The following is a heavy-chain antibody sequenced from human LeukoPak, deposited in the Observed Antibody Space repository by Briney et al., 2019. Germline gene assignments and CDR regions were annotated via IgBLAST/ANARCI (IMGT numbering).Heavy chain of an antibody. V-gene: IGHV3-23*01. D-gene: IGHD1-26*01. CDR2: ISGGGGST. CDR3: AKGGKWDVTPFDY. CDR1: GFTFTSYS. Sequence: GGALRLSCAASGFTFTSYSMSWVRQAPGKGLEWVSTISGGGGSTYYADSVKGRVTISRDNSKNKLYLQVNSLRAEDTAVYYCAKGGKWDVTPFDYWGQGTLVTVSS. J-gene: IGHJ4*02.